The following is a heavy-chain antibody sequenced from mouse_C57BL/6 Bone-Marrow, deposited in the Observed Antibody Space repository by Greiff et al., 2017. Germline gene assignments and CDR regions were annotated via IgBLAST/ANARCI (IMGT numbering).Heavy chain of an antibody. CDR3: ARGDWYCDV. J-gene: IGHJ1*03. CDR2: ISSGGSYT. Sequence: EVQGVESGGDLVKPGGSLKLSCAASGFTFSSYGMSWVRQTPDKRLEWVATISSGGSYTYYPDSVKGRFTISRDNAKNTRYLQMSSLKSEDTAMYYCARGDWYCDVWGTGTTVTVSS. CDR1: GFTFSSYG. V-gene: IGHV5-6*01.